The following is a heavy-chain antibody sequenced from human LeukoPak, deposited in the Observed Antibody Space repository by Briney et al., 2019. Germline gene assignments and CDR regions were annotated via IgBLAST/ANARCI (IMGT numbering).Heavy chain of an antibody. D-gene: IGHD3-10*01. CDR3: ARDHQRLLWFGELLGAFDI. Sequence: GASVKVSCKASGYTFTSYGISWVRQAPGQGLEWMGWINAYNGNTDYAQKLQGRVTMTTDTSTSTAYMELRSLGSDDTAVYYCARDHQRLLWFGELLGAFDIWGQGTMVTVSS. V-gene: IGHV1-18*01. CDR1: GYTFTSYG. J-gene: IGHJ3*02. CDR2: INAYNGNT.